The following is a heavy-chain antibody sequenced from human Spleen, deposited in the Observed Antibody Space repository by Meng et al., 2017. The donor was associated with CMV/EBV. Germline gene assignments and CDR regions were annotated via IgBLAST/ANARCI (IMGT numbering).Heavy chain of an antibody. D-gene: IGHD1-26*01. J-gene: IGHJ4*02. CDR2: ITPNSGGT. CDR1: GYTFSVYY. CDR3: AKSIVGDRLDY. Sequence: ASVKVSCKASGYTFSVYYIHWVRQAPGQGLEWIGWITPNSGGTNYAQNFQGRVTMTRDTSTSTAYMELNSLRSDDTAVYYCAKSIVGDRLDYWGQGTLVTVSS. V-gene: IGHV1-2*02.